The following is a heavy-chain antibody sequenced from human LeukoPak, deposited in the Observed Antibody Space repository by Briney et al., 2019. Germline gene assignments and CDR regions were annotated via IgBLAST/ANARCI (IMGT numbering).Heavy chain of an antibody. D-gene: IGHD6-6*01. J-gene: IGHJ6*02. CDR3: AREEDSSMIRASHGMDV. CDR1: GFTFSDYT. V-gene: IGHV3-21*01. Sequence: GGSLRLPCATSGFTFSDYTMNWVRQAPGKGLEWLSCISRGGTYIYYSDSVKGRFTISRDSAKNSLYLQMNSLGAEDTAIYYCAREEDSSMIRASHGMDVWGQGTTVTVS. CDR2: ISRGGTYI.